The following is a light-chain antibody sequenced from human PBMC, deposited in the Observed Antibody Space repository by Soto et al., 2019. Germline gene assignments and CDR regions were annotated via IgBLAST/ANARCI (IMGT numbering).Light chain of an antibody. CDR3: QHYGASRWT. Sequence: EVVLTQSPDTLSLSPGERATLSCRASQTVSTKYLTWYQQKPGQPPRLLTYGASSRATGVPDRFSGSGSGTDFTLTISRLEPEDFAMYYCQHYGASRWTFGQGTKVEIK. CDR2: GAS. V-gene: IGKV3-20*01. J-gene: IGKJ1*01. CDR1: QTVSTKY.